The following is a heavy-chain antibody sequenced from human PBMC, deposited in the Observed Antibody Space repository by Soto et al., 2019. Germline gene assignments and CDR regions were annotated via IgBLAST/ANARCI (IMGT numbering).Heavy chain of an antibody. J-gene: IGHJ4*02. Sequence: SQTVSLTCTVSGGSVTNSSYYCGWIRQSPGKGLEWIGSVYYRGRSYSKSSVKSRVTISVDTSKNPFSLNLNSVTASDTAVYFCVAPPTTVITQAYFEYWGPGALVTVSS. CDR3: VAPPTTVITQAYFEY. CDR1: GGSVTNSSYY. CDR2: VYYRGRS. V-gene: IGHV4-39*01. D-gene: IGHD4-4*01.